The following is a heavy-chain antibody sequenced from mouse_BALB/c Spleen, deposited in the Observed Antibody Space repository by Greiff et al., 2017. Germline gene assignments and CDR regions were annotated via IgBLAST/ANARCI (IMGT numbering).Heavy chain of an antibody. CDR2: ISSGGSYT. V-gene: IGHV5-6*01. J-gene: IGHJ3*01. CDR3: ARHKVSAWCAY. D-gene: IGHD2-14*01. Sequence: EVKLQESGGDLVKPGGSLKLSCAASGFTFSSYGMSWVRQTPDKRLEWVATISSGGSYTYYPDSVKGRFTISRDNAKNTLYLQMSSLKSEDTAMYYCARHKVSAWCAYWGEGTLVTVSA. CDR1: GFTFSSYG.